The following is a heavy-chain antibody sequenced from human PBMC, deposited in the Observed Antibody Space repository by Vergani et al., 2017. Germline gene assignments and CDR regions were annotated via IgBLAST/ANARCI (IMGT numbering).Heavy chain of an antibody. CDR1: GFTFSSYS. Sequence: EVQLVESGGGLVRPGGSLRLSCPASGFTFSSYSMNWVRQAPGKGLEWVSSISISSSYIYYADSVMGRFTISRDNAKNSLYLQMNSLRAEDTAVYYCARSHYYDSSGYYYEGYYFDYGGQGTLVTVSS. D-gene: IGHD3-22*01. CDR3: ARSHYYDSSGYYYEGYYFDY. J-gene: IGHJ4*02. CDR2: ISISSSYI. V-gene: IGHV3-21*01.